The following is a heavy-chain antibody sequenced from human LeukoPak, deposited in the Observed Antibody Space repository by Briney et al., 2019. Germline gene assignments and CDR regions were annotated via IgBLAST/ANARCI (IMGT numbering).Heavy chain of an antibody. CDR2: IYTSGST. CDR3: ARDCSGGSCYSPYYYYYMDV. V-gene: IGHV4-61*02. CDR1: GGSISSGSYY. D-gene: IGHD2-15*01. J-gene: IGHJ6*03. Sequence: SQTLSLTCTVSGGSISSGSYYWSWIRQPAGKGLEWIGRIYTSGSTNYNPSLKSRVTISVDTSKNQFPLKLSSVTAADTAVYYCARDCSGGSCYSPYYYYYMDVWGKGTTVTVSS.